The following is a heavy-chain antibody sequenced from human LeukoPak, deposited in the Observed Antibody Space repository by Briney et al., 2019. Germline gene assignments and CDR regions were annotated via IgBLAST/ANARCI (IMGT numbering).Heavy chain of an antibody. V-gene: IGHV3-53*01. CDR1: GFTVSSTY. Sequence: PGGSLRLSCAVSGFTVSSTYMTWVRQAPGKGLEWVSALYSRGSTFYEHSVQGRLTTPRDNSKTTLYLQMNTMRAEDTAVYYSASPKIITSWSLNFDYWGQGTLVTVSS. D-gene: IGHD2-2*01. J-gene: IGHJ4*02. CDR2: LYSRGST. CDR3: ASPKIITSWSLNFDY.